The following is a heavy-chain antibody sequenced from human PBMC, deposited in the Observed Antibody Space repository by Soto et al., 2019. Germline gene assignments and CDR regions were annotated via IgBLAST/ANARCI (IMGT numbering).Heavy chain of an antibody. V-gene: IGHV3-23*01. Sequence: EVQLLESGGGLVQPGGSLRLSCAASGFTFSSYAMRWVRQAPVKGLEWVSAISGSGGSTYYADSVKGRFTISRDNSQNTLYLQMNSLIAEDTAVYYCARRGGGSYYEYWGQGTLVTVSS. CDR1: GFTFSSYA. CDR3: ARRGGGSYYEY. J-gene: IGHJ4*02. D-gene: IGHD1-26*01. CDR2: ISGSGGST.